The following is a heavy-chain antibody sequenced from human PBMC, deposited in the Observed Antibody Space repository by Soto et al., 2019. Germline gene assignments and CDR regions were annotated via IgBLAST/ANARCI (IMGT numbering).Heavy chain of an antibody. Sequence: LRLSCAASGFTFTNYGMHWVRQAPGKGLEWVATMNEDGSEIYYVGSVKGRFAISRDNDENSLHLQMNYVSAEDTGVYFCVRDVGFDYANWGQGTLVTVSS. D-gene: IGHD2-2*01. CDR2: MNEDGSEI. CDR3: VRDVGFDYAN. V-gene: IGHV3-7*01. CDR1: GFTFTNYG. J-gene: IGHJ4*02.